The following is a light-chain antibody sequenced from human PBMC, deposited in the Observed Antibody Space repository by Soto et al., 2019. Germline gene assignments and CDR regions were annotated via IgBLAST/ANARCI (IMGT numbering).Light chain of an antibody. CDR1: QSIATY. CDR2: DAS. Sequence: IQRTHSPATLSASVVYRVTITFRAIQSIATYLTWYQQKPGKAPKLLIYDASSLESGVPSRFSGSGSGTEFTLTISSLQPDDFATYYCQQYNSYWTFGQGTKVDIK. CDR3: QQYNSYWT. J-gene: IGKJ1*01. V-gene: IGKV1-5*01.